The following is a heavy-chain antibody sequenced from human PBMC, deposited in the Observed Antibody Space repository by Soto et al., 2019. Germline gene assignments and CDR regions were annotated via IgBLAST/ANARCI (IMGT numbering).Heavy chain of an antibody. Sequence: SETLSLTCTVSGGSISSGGYYWSWIRQHPGKGLEWIGYIYYSGSTYYNPSLKSRVTISVDTSKNQFSLKLSSVTAADTAVYYCARDVTTGDYDFWSGQIIGKNWLDTWGQGTLVTVSS. CDR3: ARDVTTGDYDFWSGQIIGKNWLDT. D-gene: IGHD3-3*01. J-gene: IGHJ5*02. V-gene: IGHV4-31*03. CDR2: IYYSGST. CDR1: GGSISSGGYY.